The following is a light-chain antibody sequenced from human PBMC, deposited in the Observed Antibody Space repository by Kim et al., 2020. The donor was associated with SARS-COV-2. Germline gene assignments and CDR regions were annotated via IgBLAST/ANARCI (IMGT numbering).Light chain of an antibody. V-gene: IGLV6-57*03. CDR2: KDK. CDR3: QSYESSNPDDWV. CDR1: SASIAGDY. J-gene: IGLJ3*02. Sequence: VHISCTRRSASIAGDYVQCYQPRPRSAPPTQIYKDKQRPAGVPDRCSGSIDSSSNPAPPTIFGLKAEHEADDDCQSYESSNPDDWVFGGGTQLTVL.